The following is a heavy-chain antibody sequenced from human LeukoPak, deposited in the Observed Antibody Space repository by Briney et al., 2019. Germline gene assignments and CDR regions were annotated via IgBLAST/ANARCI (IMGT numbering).Heavy chain of an antibody. J-gene: IGHJ6*03. Sequence: SETLSLTCTVSGGTISSGDYNWSWKPPAPGKGRVGMGYIYYSESAYYNPGRKSRVTISVATSKNQFSLKLCSVTATDTAVYYCASFCRAPHRSRYYFFPHYMDVWGKGTTVTVSS. CDR3: ASFCRAPHRSRYYFFPHYMDV. CDR1: GGTISSGDYN. D-gene: IGHD3-3*01. V-gene: IGHV4-30-4*08. CDR2: IYYSESA.